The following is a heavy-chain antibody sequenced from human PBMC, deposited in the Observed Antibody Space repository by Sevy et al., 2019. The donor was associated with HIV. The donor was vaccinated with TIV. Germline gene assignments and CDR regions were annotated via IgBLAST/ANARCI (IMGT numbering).Heavy chain of an antibody. CDR2: IYYSGST. CDR3: ARSGFLEWAGSTRGPRNWFDP. D-gene: IGHD3-3*01. CDR1: GGSMRNFY. J-gene: IGHJ5*02. Sequence: SETLSLTCSVSGGSMRNFYWSWIRQPPGKGLEWIGNIYYSGSTNYNPSLKSRVTMSVDTSNNQFSLKLSSVTAAETAVYYCARSGFLEWAGSTRGPRNWFDPWGQGTLVTVSS. V-gene: IGHV4-59*13.